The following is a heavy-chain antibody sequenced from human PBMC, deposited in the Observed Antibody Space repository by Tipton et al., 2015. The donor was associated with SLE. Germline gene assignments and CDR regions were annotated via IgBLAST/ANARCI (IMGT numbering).Heavy chain of an antibody. CDR1: GGSISSYY. CDR2: IYYSGST. D-gene: IGHD3-10*01. Sequence: TLSLTCTVSGGSISSYYWSWIRQPPGKGLEWIGYIYYSGSTNYNPSLKSRVTMSVDTSKNQFSLKLSSVSAADTAVYYCASHYGSGSYSRGGDAFDIWGQGKLVTVSS. J-gene: IGHJ3*02. V-gene: IGHV4-59*12. CDR3: ASHYGSGSYSRGGDAFDI.